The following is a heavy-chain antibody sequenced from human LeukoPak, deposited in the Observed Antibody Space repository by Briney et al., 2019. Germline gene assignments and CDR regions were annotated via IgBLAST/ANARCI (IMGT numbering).Heavy chain of an antibody. CDR3: ARPETQYSSGLDGFDI. D-gene: IGHD6-19*01. Sequence: GGSLRLSCAASGXTFSTYWMHWVRQAPGKGLVWVSRINSDGSRTTYADSVKGRFTISRDNAKNTLYLQMNSLRTEDTAVYYCARPETQYSSGLDGFDIWGQGTMVTVSS. V-gene: IGHV3-74*01. CDR1: GXTFSTYW. J-gene: IGHJ3*02. CDR2: INSDGSRT.